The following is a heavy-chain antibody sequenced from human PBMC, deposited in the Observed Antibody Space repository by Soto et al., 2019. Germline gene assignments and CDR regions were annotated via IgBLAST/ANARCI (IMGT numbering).Heavy chain of an antibody. CDR1: GYTFTSYA. V-gene: IGHV1-3*01. Sequence: ASVKVSCKASGYTFTSYAMHWVRQAPGQRLEWMGWINAGNGNTKYSQKFQGRVTITRDTSASTAYMELSSLRSEETAVYYCARAPGYSSKFYYYGVDVLGQGITLTVSS. J-gene: IGHJ6*02. D-gene: IGHD6-13*01. CDR3: ARAPGYSSKFYYYGVDV. CDR2: INAGNGNT.